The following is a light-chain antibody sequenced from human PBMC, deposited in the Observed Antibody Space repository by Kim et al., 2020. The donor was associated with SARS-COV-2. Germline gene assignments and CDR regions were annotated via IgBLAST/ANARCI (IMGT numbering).Light chain of an antibody. Sequence: STLSASIGDRVTITCRASQNINRWLAWFQQKPGKAPKLLIYGASTLQSGVPSRFSGSGSGTEFTLTISSLQPDDFATYYCQQYNGCFGQGTKLEIK. J-gene: IGKJ2*01. CDR1: QNINRW. CDR3: QQYNGC. CDR2: GAS. V-gene: IGKV1-5*01.